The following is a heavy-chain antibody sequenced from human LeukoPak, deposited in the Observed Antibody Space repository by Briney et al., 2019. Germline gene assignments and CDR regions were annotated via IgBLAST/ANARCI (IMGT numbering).Heavy chain of an antibody. Sequence: SVKVSCKASGGTFTSYAISWVRQAPRQGLEWMGGIIPIFGTANYAQKFQGRVTITTDESTSTAYMELSSLRSEDTAVYYCARDQTSRGYSSGWLDYWGQGTLVTVPS. J-gene: IGHJ4*02. CDR3: ARDQTSRGYSSGWLDY. CDR1: GGTFTSYA. CDR2: IIPIFGTA. D-gene: IGHD6-19*01. V-gene: IGHV1-69*05.